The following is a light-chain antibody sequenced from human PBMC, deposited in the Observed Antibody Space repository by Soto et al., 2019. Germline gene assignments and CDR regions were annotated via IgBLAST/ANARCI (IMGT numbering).Light chain of an antibody. Sequence: EIVLTQSPGTLSLSPGERATLSCRASQSVSSSYLAWYQQKPGQAPRLLIYGASSRATGIPDMFSGSGAGTDLTLTISRLEPEDFAVYYCQQYGSSPSYTFGQGTKLEIK. J-gene: IGKJ2*01. CDR1: QSVSSSY. CDR3: QQYGSSPSYT. CDR2: GAS. V-gene: IGKV3-20*01.